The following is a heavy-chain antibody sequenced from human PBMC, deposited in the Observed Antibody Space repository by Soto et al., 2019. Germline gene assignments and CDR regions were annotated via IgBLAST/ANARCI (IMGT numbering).Heavy chain of an antibody. CDR3: ATSQLGEYFDY. CDR2: IYHSGSI. V-gene: IGHV4-4*02. D-gene: IGHD1-26*01. CDR1: GDPISSSHW. Sequence: SETLSLTCAVSGDPISSSHWGSWVRQTPGKGLEWIGEIYHSGSINYNPSLKSRVIISADRSKNQFSLRLSSVTAADTAVYYCATSQLGEYFDYWGQGTLVTVSS. J-gene: IGHJ4*02.